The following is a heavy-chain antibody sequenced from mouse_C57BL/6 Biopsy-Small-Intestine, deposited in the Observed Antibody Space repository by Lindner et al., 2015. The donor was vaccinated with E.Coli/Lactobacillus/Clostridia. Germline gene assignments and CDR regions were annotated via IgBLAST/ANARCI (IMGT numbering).Heavy chain of an antibody. D-gene: IGHD2-14*01. CDR1: GFSLTSYG. CDR3: AKGYSYYFDY. CDR2: IWAGGST. J-gene: IGHJ2*01. Sequence: VQLQESGPVLVAPSQSLSITCTVSGFSLTSYGVHWVRQPPGKGLEWLGVIWAGGSTNYNSALMSRLSISKDNSKSQVFLKMNSLQTDDTAMYYCAKGYSYYFDYWGQGTTLTVSS. V-gene: IGHV2-9*02.